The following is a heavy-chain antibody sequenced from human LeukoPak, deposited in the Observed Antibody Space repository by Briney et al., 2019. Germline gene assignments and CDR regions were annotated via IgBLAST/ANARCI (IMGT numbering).Heavy chain of an antibody. J-gene: IGHJ5*01. CDR3: TRPSDGNWLVS. CDR1: GFTFSGSS. V-gene: IGHV3-73*01. Sequence: PGGSLRLSCAASGFTFSGSSIHWIRQTSGKGLEWVGRIRDKAYNYATAYAASLTGRFTLSRDDSKSTTYLQMDSLKAEDTAVYYCTRPSDGNWLVSWGQGTLVTVSS. CDR2: IRDKAYNYAT. D-gene: IGHD3-10*01.